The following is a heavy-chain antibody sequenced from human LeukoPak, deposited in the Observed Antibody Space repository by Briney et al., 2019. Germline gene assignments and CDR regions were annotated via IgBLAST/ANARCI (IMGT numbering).Heavy chain of an antibody. J-gene: IGHJ5*02. D-gene: IGHD2-2*01. V-gene: IGHV4-61*02. CDR2: IYASEST. CDR1: GGSISSGSYY. Sequence: PSQTLSLTCTVSGGSISSGSYYWTWIRQPAGKGLEWIGRIYASESTNYNPSLKSRVTISVDTSKTQCSLKLSSVTAADTAVYYCARIHTYASSSACGQGTLVTVSS. CDR3: ARIHTYASSSA.